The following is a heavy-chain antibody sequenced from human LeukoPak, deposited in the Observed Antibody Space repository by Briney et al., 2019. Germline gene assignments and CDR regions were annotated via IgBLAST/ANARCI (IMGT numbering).Heavy chain of an antibody. V-gene: IGHV3-11*04. CDR3: ARDHRNYYYYYYMDV. CDR1: GFTFSDYF. CDR2: ISSSGNTI. J-gene: IGHJ6*03. Sequence: PGGSLRLSCAASGFTFSDYFMNWIRPAPGKGLEWVSYISSSGNTIYYADSVKGRFTISRDKAKDSLYLQMDSLRAEDTAVYYCARDHRNYYYYYYMDVWGKGTTVTVSS.